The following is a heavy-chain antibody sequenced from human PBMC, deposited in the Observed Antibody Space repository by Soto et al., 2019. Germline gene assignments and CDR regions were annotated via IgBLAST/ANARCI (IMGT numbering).Heavy chain of an antibody. Sequence: PSETLSLTCAVYGGSFSGYYWSWIRQPPGKGLEWIGEINHSGSTNYNPSLKSRVTISVDTSKNQFSLKLSSVTAADTAVYYCARGKGRGSGSYSKWGQGTLVT. D-gene: IGHD3-10*01. J-gene: IGHJ4*02. CDR2: INHSGST. V-gene: IGHV4-34*01. CDR1: GGSFSGYY. CDR3: ARGKGRGSGSYSK.